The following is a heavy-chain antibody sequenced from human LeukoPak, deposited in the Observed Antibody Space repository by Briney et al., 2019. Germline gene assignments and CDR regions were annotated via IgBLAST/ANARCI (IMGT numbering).Heavy chain of an antibody. V-gene: IGHV4-34*01. CDR1: GGSFSGYY. D-gene: IGHD3-3*01. CDR2: INHSGST. J-gene: IGHJ4*02. Sequence: SETLSLTCAVYGGSFSGYYWNWIRQPPGKGLEWIGEINHSGSTNYNPYLKSRVTISVDTSKNQFSLKLSSVTAADTAVYYCANGRGIFGVVHFDYWGQGTLVTVSS. CDR3: ANGRGIFGVVHFDY.